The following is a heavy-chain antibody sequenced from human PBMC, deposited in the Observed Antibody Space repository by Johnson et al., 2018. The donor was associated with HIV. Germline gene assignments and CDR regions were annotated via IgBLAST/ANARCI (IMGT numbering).Heavy chain of an antibody. V-gene: IGHV3-11*04. Sequence: QVQLVESGGGLVQPGGSLRLSCAASGFIFSDYYMSWIRQAPGKGLEWVSYISSSGTTIHYADSVKGRFTISRDNSKNTLYLQMTSLRQDDTGVYWCYCTDHVGAGSESKGTFDVWGQGTMVTVSS. CDR2: ISSSGTTI. CDR3: YCTDHVGAGSESKGTFDV. J-gene: IGHJ3*01. CDR1: GFIFSDYY. D-gene: IGHD3-10*01.